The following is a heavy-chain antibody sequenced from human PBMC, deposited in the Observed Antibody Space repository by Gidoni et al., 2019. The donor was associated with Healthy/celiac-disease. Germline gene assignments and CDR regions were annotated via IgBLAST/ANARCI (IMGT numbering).Heavy chain of an antibody. CDR2: IYPGDSDT. V-gene: IGHV5-51*01. Sequence: RESLKISCKGSGYSFPSYWIGWVRQMPGKGLEWMGIIYPGDSDTRYSPSFQGQVTISADKSISTAYLQWSSLKASDTAMYYCARGCGGDCYGENFGYWGQGTLVTVSS. CDR1: GYSFPSYW. CDR3: ARGCGGDCYGENFGY. D-gene: IGHD2-21*02. J-gene: IGHJ4*02.